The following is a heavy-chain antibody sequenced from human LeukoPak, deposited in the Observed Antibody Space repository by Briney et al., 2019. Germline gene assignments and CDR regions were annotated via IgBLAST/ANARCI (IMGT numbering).Heavy chain of an antibody. D-gene: IGHD3-10*02. CDR2: INPNSGGT. V-gene: IGHV1-2*02. Sequence: GASVKVSCKASGYTFTGYYMHWVRQAPGQGLEWMGWINPNSGGTNYAQKFQGRVTMTRDTSISTAYMELNSLRSDGTAVYYCARGLLRSQLDWFDPWGQGTLVTVSS. J-gene: IGHJ5*02. CDR1: GYTFTGYY. CDR3: ARGLLRSQLDWFDP.